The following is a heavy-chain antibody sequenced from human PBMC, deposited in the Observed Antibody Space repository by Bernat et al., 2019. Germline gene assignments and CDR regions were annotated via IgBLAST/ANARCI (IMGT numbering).Heavy chain of an antibody. J-gene: IGHJ3*02. CDR3: ARWREDGYASAFDI. CDR2: IYTGGSS. Sequence: EVQLVESGGGLVQPGGSLRLSCAASRFTVRKNYMSWVRQAPGKGLEWVPIIYTGGSSYYADSMKGRFTISRDNAKNKLYLQMNSLRTEDTAVYYCARWREDGYASAFDIWGQGTMVTVSS. CDR1: RFTVRKNY. D-gene: IGHD2-2*03. V-gene: IGHV3-66*01.